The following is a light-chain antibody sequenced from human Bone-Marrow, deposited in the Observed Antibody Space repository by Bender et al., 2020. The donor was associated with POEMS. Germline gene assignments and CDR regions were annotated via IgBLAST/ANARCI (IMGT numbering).Light chain of an antibody. CDR2: QDS. CDR3: QTWGTGFWV. V-gene: IGLV3-1*01. J-gene: IGLJ3*02. Sequence: SYELTQSPSVSVSPGQTASITCSGDKLGDKYVCWYQQKPGQSPVLVISQDSQRPSGIPERFSGSNSGNTATLTISGTQAMDEADYYCQTWGTGFWVFGGGTKLTVL. CDR1: KLGDKY.